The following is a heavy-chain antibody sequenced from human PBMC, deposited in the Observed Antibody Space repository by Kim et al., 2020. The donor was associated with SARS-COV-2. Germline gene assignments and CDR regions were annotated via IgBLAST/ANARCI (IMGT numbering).Heavy chain of an antibody. CDR2: ISAYNGNT. D-gene: IGHD3-10*01. CDR3: ARVSYYGSGSYLLDP. CDR1: GYTFTSYG. V-gene: IGHV1-18*01. J-gene: IGHJ5*02. Sequence: ASVKVSCKASGYTFTSYGISWVRQAPGQGLEWMGWISAYNGNTNYAQKLQGRVTMTTDTSTSTAYMELRSLRSDDTAVYYCARVSYYGSGSYLLDPWGQGTPVTVSS.